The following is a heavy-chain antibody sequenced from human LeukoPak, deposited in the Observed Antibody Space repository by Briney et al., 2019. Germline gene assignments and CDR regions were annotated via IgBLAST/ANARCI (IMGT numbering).Heavy chain of an antibody. CDR3: ARDTSDYSGSYFDY. D-gene: IGHD1-26*01. V-gene: IGHV4-61*02. CDR2: IYTSGST. CDR1: GGSISSGSYY. J-gene: IGHJ4*02. Sequence: PSETLSLTCTVSGGSISSGSYYWSRIRQPAGKGLEWIGRIYTSGSTNYNPSLKSRVTISVDTSKNQFSLKLSSVTAADTAVYYCARDTSDYSGSYFDYWGPGTLVTVSS.